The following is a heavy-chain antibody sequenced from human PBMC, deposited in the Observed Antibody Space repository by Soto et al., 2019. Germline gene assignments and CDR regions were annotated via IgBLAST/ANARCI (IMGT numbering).Heavy chain of an antibody. CDR1: GGSISSYY. Sequence: SDTLSLTCTVSGGSISSYYWSWIRQPPGKGLEWIGYIYYSGSTNYNPSLKSRVTISVDTSKNQFSLKLNSMTAADTAVYYCERHNKGSGSTSFGYWGEETRVTVPS. D-gene: IGHD3-10*01. CDR3: ERHNKGSGSTSFGY. J-gene: IGHJ4*02. V-gene: IGHV4-59*08. CDR2: IYYSGST.